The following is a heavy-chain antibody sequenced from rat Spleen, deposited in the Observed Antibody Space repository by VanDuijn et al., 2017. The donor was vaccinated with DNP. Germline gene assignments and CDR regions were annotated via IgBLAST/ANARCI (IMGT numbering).Heavy chain of an antibody. CDR3: TTSSYYGYDSGFGY. V-gene: IGHV5S10*01. J-gene: IGHJ3*01. CDR2: IIYDGSST. Sequence: EVQLVESGGGLVQPGRSLKLSCAASGFTFSDYAMAWVRQSPKKGLEWVATIIYDGSSTYYRDSVKGRFTIARDHARSTLYLQMDSLRSEDTATYYCTTSSYYGYDSGFGYWGQGTLVTVSS. CDR1: GFTFSDYA. D-gene: IGHD1-7*01.